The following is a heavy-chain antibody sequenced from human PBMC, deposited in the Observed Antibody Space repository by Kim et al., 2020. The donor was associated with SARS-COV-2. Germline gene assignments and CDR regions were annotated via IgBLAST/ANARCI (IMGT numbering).Heavy chain of an antibody. CDR2: GSSM. V-gene: IGHV3-11*01. CDR3: VREPAN. Sequence: GSSMRHADSVNGRFSISRDNAKKSLSLQMNSLTPEDTAVYYCVREPANWGQGTLVTVSS. J-gene: IGHJ4*02.